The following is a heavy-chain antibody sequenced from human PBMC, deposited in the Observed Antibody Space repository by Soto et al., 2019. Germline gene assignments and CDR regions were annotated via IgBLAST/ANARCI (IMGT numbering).Heavy chain of an antibody. D-gene: IGHD3-3*02. CDR1: GGTFTSSA. Sequence: QVHLEQSRAEVKKPGSSVKVSCKASGGTFTSSAISWVRQAPGQGLEWMGGIMPVFRTPDYAQKFQGRVTVSADESTSTAYMELSGLTSDDTAVYYCARDKDRPQLGGNYYYILDVWGQGTTVTVSS. CDR2: IMPVFRTP. V-gene: IGHV1-69*12. CDR3: ARDKDRPQLGGNYYYILDV. J-gene: IGHJ6*02.